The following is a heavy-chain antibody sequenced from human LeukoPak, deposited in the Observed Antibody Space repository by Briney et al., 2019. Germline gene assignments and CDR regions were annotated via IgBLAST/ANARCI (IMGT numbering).Heavy chain of an antibody. Sequence: GGSLRLSCAASGFTFSTFAMIWVRQPPGKGLEWVSSIFPSGDEIHYADSVRGRFTISRDNSKSTLSLQMNSLRAEDTAVYYRAKGRRYNILTGHFVSEVHPWGQGTLVTVSS. V-gene: IGHV3-23*01. CDR1: GFTFSTFA. CDR2: IFPSGDEI. J-gene: IGHJ5*02. D-gene: IGHD3-9*01. CDR3: AKGRRYNILTGHFVSEVHP.